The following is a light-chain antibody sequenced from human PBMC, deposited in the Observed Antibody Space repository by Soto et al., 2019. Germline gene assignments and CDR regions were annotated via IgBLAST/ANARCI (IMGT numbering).Light chain of an antibody. J-gene: IGKJ2*01. CDR2: DAS. CDR3: QQYDNLPPFS. V-gene: IGKV1-33*01. Sequence: IHMTQSPSSLSASVGDTITITCQASKDINNYLNWYQQKPGKAPKLLIYDASSLETGVPSRFSGSGSGTEFSLTISSLRPEDFATYYCQQYDNLPPFSVGQGTKLEI. CDR1: KDINNY.